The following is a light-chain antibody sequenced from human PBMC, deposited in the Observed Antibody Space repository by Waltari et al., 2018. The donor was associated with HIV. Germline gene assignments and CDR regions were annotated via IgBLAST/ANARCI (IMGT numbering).Light chain of an antibody. CDR3: SSFVDRDGFYVL. Sequence: QSALTQPPSASGSPGQSVTLSSTGSNNDTGSYDYVSCHQVHPGKAPKLVISEVTKRPSGVSDRFSGSKSANTAFLTVSGLQSEDEADYYCSSFVDRDGFYVLFGGGTRLTVL. CDR1: NNDTGSYDY. V-gene: IGLV2-8*01. CDR2: EVT. J-gene: IGLJ2*01.